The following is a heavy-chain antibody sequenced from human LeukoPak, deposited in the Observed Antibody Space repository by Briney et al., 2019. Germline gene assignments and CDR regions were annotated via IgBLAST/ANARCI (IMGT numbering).Heavy chain of an antibody. J-gene: IGHJ3*01. Sequence: GESLQISCKGSGYSFTSYCISWGRQMPGKDLEWMGRIDPSDSHTNYSPSFQGHVTISADKSISTAYLQWSSLKASDTAMYYCVSEYSSTSDAFDFWGQGTMVTLS. CDR2: IDPSDSHT. V-gene: IGHV5-10-1*01. D-gene: IGHD6-13*01. CDR1: GYSFTSYC. CDR3: VSEYSSTSDAFDF.